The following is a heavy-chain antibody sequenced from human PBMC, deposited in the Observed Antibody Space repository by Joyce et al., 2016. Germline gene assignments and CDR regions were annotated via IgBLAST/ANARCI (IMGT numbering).Heavy chain of an antibody. Sequence: QVQLQESGPGLVRPSETLSLTCTVSGGSVTSGSYYWSWIRQSPGKGLEWIGYIYHSGSTNYNPSLKSQVTISIDTSKNQFSLRLNSVTAADTAVYYCARHYWLDPWGQGTLVTVSS. CDR1: GGSVTSGSYY. CDR3: ARHYWLDP. V-gene: IGHV4-61*01. J-gene: IGHJ5*02. CDR2: IYHSGST.